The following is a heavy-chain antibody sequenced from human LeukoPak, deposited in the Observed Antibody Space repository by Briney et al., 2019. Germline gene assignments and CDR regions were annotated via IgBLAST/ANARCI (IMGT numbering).Heavy chain of an antibody. Sequence: GGSLRLSCAASGFTFSSYSMNWVRQAPGEGLEWVSSISSSSSYIYYADSVKGRFTISRDNAKNSLYLQMNSLRAEDTAVYYCARDECSSTSCPTGYWGLGTLVTVSS. V-gene: IGHV3-21*01. CDR2: ISSSSSYI. CDR3: ARDECSSTSCPTGY. J-gene: IGHJ4*02. CDR1: GFTFSSYS. D-gene: IGHD2-2*01.